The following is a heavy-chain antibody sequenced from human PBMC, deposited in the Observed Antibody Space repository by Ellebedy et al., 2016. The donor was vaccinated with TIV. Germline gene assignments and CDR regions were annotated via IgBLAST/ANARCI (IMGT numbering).Heavy chain of an antibody. J-gene: IGHJ5*02. CDR3: ARRGSYGDYAVQINSWFDR. CDR2: IYQDGSNQ. Sequence: GGFLRLSCVASGFSFRSYWMSWVRQAPGKGLEWVANIYQDGSNQYYVDSVKGRFTISRDNANKSLFLKINSLRGEDTAVYYCARRGSYGDYAVQINSWFDRWGRGTLVTVSS. D-gene: IGHD4-17*01. V-gene: IGHV3-7*01. CDR1: GFSFRSYW.